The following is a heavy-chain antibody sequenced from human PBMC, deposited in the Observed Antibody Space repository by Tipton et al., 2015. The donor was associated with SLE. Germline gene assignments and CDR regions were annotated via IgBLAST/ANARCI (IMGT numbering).Heavy chain of an antibody. J-gene: IGHJ4*02. V-gene: IGHV3-30*02. CDR2: IQDDGGNK. CDR3: AKDAPEETDS. CDR1: GFTFRNYG. Sequence: GSLRLSCAASGFTFRNYGMHWVRQAPGKGLEWGAFIQDDGGNKYYADSVKGRLTISRDNSKNTLYLQMNSLRAEDTAVYYCAKDAPEETDSWGQGTLVTVSS.